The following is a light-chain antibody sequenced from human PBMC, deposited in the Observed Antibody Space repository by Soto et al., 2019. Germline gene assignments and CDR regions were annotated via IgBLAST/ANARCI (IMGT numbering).Light chain of an antibody. J-gene: IGLJ2*01. V-gene: IGLV2-23*02. CDR2: EVS. Sequence: QSALTQPASVSGSPGQSITISCPGTSSDVGSYNLVSWYQQHPGKAPKLMIYEVSKRPSGVSNRFSGSKSGNTASLTISGLQAEDEADYYCCSYAGSSTSVVFGGGTQLTVL. CDR1: SSDVGSYNL. CDR3: CSYAGSSTSVV.